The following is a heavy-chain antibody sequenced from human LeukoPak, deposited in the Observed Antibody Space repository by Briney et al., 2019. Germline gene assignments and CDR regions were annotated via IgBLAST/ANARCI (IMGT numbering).Heavy chain of an antibody. V-gene: IGHV4-39*01. CDR1: SGSISSSNFN. CDR2: IYYSGTT. J-gene: IGHJ3*01. Sequence: PSETLSLSCTVSSGSISSSNFNWGWIRQPPGKGLEWIGIIYYSGTTYCNPSLKSRVTISVDTSKNQFSLKLSSVTAADTAVYYCARQTRGSWPPDAFAVSSEASMVTVSS. D-gene: IGHD6-13*01. CDR3: ARQTRGSWPPDAFAV.